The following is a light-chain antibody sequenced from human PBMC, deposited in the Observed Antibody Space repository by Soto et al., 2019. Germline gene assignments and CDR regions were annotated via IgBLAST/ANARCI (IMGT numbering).Light chain of an antibody. CDR1: QGLKF. Sequence: EIQMTQSPSSVSASVGDTVTITCRASQGLKFLAWYQQKPGKAPRLLIYEATNLQSGVPPRFSGSGSGTDFTLTISSLQPEDFATYFCQQANSFPITFGQGTRLEIK. CDR3: QQANSFPIT. J-gene: IGKJ5*01. CDR2: EAT. V-gene: IGKV1-12*01.